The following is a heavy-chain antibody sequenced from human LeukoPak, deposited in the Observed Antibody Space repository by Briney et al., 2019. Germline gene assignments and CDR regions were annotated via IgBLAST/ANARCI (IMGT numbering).Heavy chain of an antibody. CDR3: ARLTAVAGILY. CDR2: IFYSGST. J-gene: IGHJ4*02. CDR1: GGSISTSNYY. Sequence: SETLSLTCTVSGGSISTSNYYWGWIRQPPGKGLEWIGNIFYSGSTYYSPSLRSRVTISLDTSRNQFSLKLNSVTAADTAVYYCARLTAVAGILYWGQGTLVTVSS. V-gene: IGHV4-39*07. D-gene: IGHD6-19*01.